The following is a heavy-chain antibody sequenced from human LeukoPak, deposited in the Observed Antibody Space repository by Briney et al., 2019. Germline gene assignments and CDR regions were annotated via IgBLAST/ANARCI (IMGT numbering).Heavy chain of an antibody. V-gene: IGHV3-21*01. D-gene: IGHD3-10*01. CDR3: ARAITMVRGVPFDY. CDR1: GFTFSSYS. CDR2: ISSSSYI. Sequence: GGSLRLSCAASGFTFSSYSMNWVRQAPGKGLEWVSSISSSSYIYHADSVKGRFTISRDNAKNSLYLQMNSLRAEDTAVYYCARAITMVRGVPFDYWGQGTLVTVSS. J-gene: IGHJ4*02.